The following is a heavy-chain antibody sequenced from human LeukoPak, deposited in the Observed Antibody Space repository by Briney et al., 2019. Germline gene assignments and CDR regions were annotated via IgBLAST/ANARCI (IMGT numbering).Heavy chain of an antibody. CDR3: ARDSSNRGFDY. J-gene: IGHJ4*02. CDR2: IWYDGSNK. D-gene: IGHD1-14*01. CDR1: GFTFSSYG. V-gene: IGHV3-33*01. Sequence: PGRSLRLSCAASGFTFSSYGMHWVRQAPGKGLEWVAVIWYDGSNKYYADSVKGRFTISRDNSKNTLYLQMNSLRAEDTAVYYCARDSSNRGFDYWGQGTLVTVSS.